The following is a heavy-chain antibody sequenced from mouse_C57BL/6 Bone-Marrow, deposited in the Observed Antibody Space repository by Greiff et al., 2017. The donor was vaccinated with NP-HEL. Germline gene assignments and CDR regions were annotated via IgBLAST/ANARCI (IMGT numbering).Heavy chain of an antibody. CDR2: VYPYNGGT. J-gene: IGHJ1*03. CDR3: AIYDGYPHWYFDV. D-gene: IGHD2-3*01. V-gene: IGHV1-36*01. CDR1: GFTFTDYY. Sequence: VQLQQSGPVLVKPGPSVKISCKASGFTFTDYYMHWVKQSHRKSLEWIGLVYPYNGGTSYNQKFKGKATLTVDTSSSTAYMALNSLTSEDSAVYYCAIYDGYPHWYFDVWGTGTTVTVSS.